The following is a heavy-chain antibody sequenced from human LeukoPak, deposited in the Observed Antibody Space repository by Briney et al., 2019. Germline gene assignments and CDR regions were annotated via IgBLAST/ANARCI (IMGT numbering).Heavy chain of an antibody. Sequence: GGSLRLSCAASGFTVSSNYMSWVRQAPGKGLEWVSVIYSGGSTYYADSVKGRFTISRDNSKNTLYLQMNSLRAEDTAVYYCARANFYSNYYYYYMDVWGKGPRSPSP. J-gene: IGHJ6*03. D-gene: IGHD4-11*01. CDR1: GFTVSSNY. CDR3: ARANFYSNYYYYYMDV. V-gene: IGHV3-53*01. CDR2: IYSGGST.